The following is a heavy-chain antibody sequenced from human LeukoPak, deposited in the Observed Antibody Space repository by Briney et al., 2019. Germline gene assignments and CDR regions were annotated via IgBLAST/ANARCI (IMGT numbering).Heavy chain of an antibody. J-gene: IGHJ4*02. CDR2: ISAYNGNT. Sequence: ASVKVSCKASGYTFTSYGISWVRQAPGQGLEWMGWISAYNGNTNYAQKLQGRVTMTTDTSTSTAYMELRSLRSDDTAVYYCARTPHDYGDYGYFDYWGQGTLVTVSS. D-gene: IGHD4-17*01. CDR1: GYTFTSYG. CDR3: ARTPHDYGDYGYFDY. V-gene: IGHV1-18*01.